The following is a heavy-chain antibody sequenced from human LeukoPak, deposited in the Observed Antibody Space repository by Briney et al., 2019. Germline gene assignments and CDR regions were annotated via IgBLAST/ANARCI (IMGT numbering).Heavy chain of an antibody. J-gene: IGHJ4*02. CDR2: IKYDGSYT. CDR3: VRDGDAYNFDF. V-gene: IGHV3-74*01. D-gene: IGHD5-24*01. Sequence: GGSLRLSCATSGFTLSLAWMHWVRHAPGKGLEWVSRIKYDGSYTNYADSVKGRFTISRDNARNTLSLYMISLRAEDTAVYFCVRDGDAYNFDFWGQGVLVTVSS. CDR1: GFTLSLAW.